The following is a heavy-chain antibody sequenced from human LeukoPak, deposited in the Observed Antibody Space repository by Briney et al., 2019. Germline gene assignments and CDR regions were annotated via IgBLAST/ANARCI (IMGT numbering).Heavy chain of an antibody. V-gene: IGHV3-11*01. CDR2: ISSSGSTI. CDR1: GFTFSDYY. CDR3: AKDDSSSWYEAVVDY. Sequence: PGGSLRLSCAASGFTFSDYYMSWIRQAPGQGLEWVSYISSSGSTIYYADSVKGRFTISRDNSKSTLYLQMNSLRAEDTAVYYCAKDDSSSWYEAVVDYWGQGTLVTVSS. J-gene: IGHJ4*02. D-gene: IGHD6-13*01.